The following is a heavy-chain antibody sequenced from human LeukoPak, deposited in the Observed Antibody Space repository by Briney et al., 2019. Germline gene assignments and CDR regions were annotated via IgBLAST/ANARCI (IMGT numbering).Heavy chain of an antibody. V-gene: IGHV1-69*01. CDR3: ARCGMLALGYYYYYYMDV. J-gene: IGHJ6*03. D-gene: IGHD2-8*01. CDR1: GGTFSSYA. Sequence: SVKVSCKASGGTFSSYAISWVRQAPGQGLEWMGGIIPIFGTANYAQKFQGRVTITADESTSTAYMGLSSLRSEDTAVYYCARCGMLALGYYYYYYMDVWGKGTTVTVSS. CDR2: IIPIFGTA.